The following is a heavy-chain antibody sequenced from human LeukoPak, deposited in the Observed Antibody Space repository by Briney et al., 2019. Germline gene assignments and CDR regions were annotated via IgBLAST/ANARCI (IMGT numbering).Heavy chain of an antibody. Sequence: GGSLRLSCAASGFTFSTYEMTWVRQSPGKGLEWVSHISSSGSTIYYADPVKGRFTISRDNARNSLYLQMNSLRAEDTAVYYCARDNYDSSGPYYFDYWGQGTLVTVSS. J-gene: IGHJ4*02. V-gene: IGHV3-48*03. CDR2: ISSSGSTI. CDR3: ARDNYDSSGPYYFDY. CDR1: GFTFSTYE. D-gene: IGHD3-22*01.